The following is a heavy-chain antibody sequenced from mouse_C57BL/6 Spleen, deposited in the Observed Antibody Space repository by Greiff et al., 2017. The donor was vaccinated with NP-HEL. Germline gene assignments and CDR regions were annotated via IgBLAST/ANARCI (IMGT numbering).Heavy chain of an antibody. CDR1: GYAFSSSW. V-gene: IGHV1-82*01. CDR3: ARSGGNYAMDY. J-gene: IGHJ4*01. CDR2: IYPGDGDT. Sequence: VQLQQSGPELVKPGASVKISCKASGYAFSSSWMNWVKQRPGKGLEWIGRIYPGDGDTNYIGKFKGKATLTADKSSSTAYMQLSSLTSEDSAVYFCARSGGNYAMDYWGQGTSVTVSS. D-gene: IGHD3-1*01.